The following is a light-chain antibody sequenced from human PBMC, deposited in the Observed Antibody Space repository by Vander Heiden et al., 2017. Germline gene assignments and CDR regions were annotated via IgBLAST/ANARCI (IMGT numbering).Light chain of an antibody. Sequence: DIQITQFPSSLSASVAHIVTIPCQASQDISNYLNWYQQKPGKAPKLLINDASNLETGVPSRCSGSGSGTDFTFTISSRQPEDIATYYCQQYDNLPPFTFGPGTKVDIK. CDR3: QQYDNLPPFT. CDR1: QDISNY. CDR2: DAS. J-gene: IGKJ3*01. V-gene: IGKV1-33*01.